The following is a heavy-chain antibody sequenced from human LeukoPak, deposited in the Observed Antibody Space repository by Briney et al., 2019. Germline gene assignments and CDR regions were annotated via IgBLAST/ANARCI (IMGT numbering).Heavy chain of an antibody. CDR1: GYTFTSYA. D-gene: IGHD1-26*01. CDR3: ARDGSGSYWNRVVDY. J-gene: IGHJ4*02. Sequence: ASVKVSCKASGYTFTSYAMNWVRQAPGQGLQWMGWINPNTGNPTYAQDFTGRFVFSLDTSVSTAYLQISSLKAEDTAVYYCARDGSGSYWNRVVDYWGQGTLVTVSS. V-gene: IGHV7-4-1*02. CDR2: INPNTGNP.